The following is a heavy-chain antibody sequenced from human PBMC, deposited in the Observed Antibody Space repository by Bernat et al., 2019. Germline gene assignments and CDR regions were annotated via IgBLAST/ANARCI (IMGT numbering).Heavy chain of an antibody. V-gene: IGHV4-61*01. D-gene: IGHD1-26*01. CDR2: IYYSGST. J-gene: IGHJ4*02. Sequence: VQLQESGPGLVKPSETLSLTCTVSGGSVSSDSYYWSWIRQPPGKGLEWIGYIYYSGSTKYNPSLKSRATISVDTSKNQFSLKVSSVTAADTAVYYCAREGGSYLGVDYWGQGTLVTVSS. CDR1: GGSVSSDSYY. CDR3: AREGGSYLGVDY.